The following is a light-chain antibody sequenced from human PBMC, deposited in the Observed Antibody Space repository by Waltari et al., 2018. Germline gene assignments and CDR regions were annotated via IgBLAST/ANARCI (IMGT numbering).Light chain of an antibody. Sequence: QSALTQTASVSGSPGQSITISCTGTSSDIGSFNLVSWYQQHPGKAPKFMIYEVSQRPSGVSNRFSGSKSANTASLTISGLQAEDEADYYCCSYAGTIPFVFGTGTKVTVL. J-gene: IGLJ1*01. CDR2: EVS. V-gene: IGLV2-23*02. CDR1: SSDIGSFNL. CDR3: CSYAGTIPFV.